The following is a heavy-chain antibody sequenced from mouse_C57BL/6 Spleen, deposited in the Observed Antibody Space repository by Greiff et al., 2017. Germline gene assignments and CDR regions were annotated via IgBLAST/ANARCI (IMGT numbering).Heavy chain of an antibody. CDR3: TTSAHATRFAY. J-gene: IGHJ3*01. Sequence: EVQLQQSGAELVRPGASVKLSCTASGFNFKDYYMHWVKQRPEQGLEWIGRIDPEDGDTAYAPKFPGKATMTADTSANTAYLQLSSLTSEDTAVYYCTTSAHATRFAYWGQGTLVTVSA. CDR1: GFNFKDYY. V-gene: IGHV14-1*01. D-gene: IGHD3-2*02. CDR2: IDPEDGDT.